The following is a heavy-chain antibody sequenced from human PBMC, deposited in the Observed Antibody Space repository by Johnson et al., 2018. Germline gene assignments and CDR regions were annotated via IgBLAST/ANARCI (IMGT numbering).Heavy chain of an antibody. CDR1: GFTFSSYA. D-gene: IGHD5-18*01. Sequence: EVQLLETGGGLVQPGGSLRLSCAASGFTFSSYAMYWVRQAPGKGLEWVSGISWNGGSIVYADSVKGRFTISRDNAKNSLYLQMNSLRAEDTALYYCATGHLSVIHTAEYFQYWGQGTLVTVSS. J-gene: IGHJ1*01. CDR2: ISWNGGSI. V-gene: IGHV3-9*01. CDR3: ATGHLSVIHTAEYFQY.